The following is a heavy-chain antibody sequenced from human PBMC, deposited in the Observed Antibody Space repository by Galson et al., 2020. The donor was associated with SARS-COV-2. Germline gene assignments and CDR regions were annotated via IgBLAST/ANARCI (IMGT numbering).Heavy chain of an antibody. Sequence: TLSLTCAVSGTSISGGSYSWNWIRQPPGKGLEWIGYISHSGGTYYNPSLKSRVTISGDRSKNQFSLRLSSVTAADAAVYFCARLHYGEYAPEAFDIWGQGTLVTVSS. CDR3: ARLHYGEYAPEAFDI. V-gene: IGHV4-30-2*01. D-gene: IGHD4-17*01. CDR1: GTSISGGSYS. CDR2: ISHSGGT. J-gene: IGHJ4*02.